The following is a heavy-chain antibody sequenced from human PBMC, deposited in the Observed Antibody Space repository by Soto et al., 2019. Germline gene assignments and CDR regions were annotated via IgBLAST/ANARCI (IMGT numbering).Heavy chain of an antibody. CDR2: LSQNGGT. Sequence: KPPETLSLTCVFSGYSFNIVHFWGWVRQPPGKGLQWIGSLSQNGGTYRNPSLRSRVTLSVDTSKNQFSLKLTSVTAADAAVYYCAAATLPGDRFYGMDVWGQGSTVTVSS. CDR3: AAATLPGDRFYGMDV. D-gene: IGHD2-21*01. CDR1: GYSFNIVHF. V-gene: IGHV4-38-2*01. J-gene: IGHJ6*02.